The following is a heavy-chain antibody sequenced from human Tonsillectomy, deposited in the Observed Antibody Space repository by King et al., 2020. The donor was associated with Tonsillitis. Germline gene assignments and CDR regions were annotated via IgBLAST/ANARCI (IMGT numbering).Heavy chain of an antibody. CDR1: GYTFTSYW. J-gene: IGHJ4*02. CDR2: IDPNDSNT. D-gene: IGHD3-16*01. V-gene: IGHV5-10-1*01. CDR3: ARQDYVWGRDN. Sequence: QLVQSGAEVKKPGESLRISCKGSGYTFTSYWIIWVRQMPGKGLEWMGRIDPNDSNTIYSPSFQGHVTISVDKSSTTAYLQWSSLKASDTAMYYCARQDYVWGRDNWGQGTLVTVSS.